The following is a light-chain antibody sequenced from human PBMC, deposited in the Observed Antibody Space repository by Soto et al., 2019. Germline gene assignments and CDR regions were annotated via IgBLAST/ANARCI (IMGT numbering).Light chain of an antibody. CDR1: SSDVGNYIY. Sequence: QSALTQPRSVSGSPGQSATISCTGTSSDVGNYIYVSWYQQHPGKAPKLIIYDVSERPSGVPDRFSGSKSGNTASLTISGLQADDVADYYCHSYAGSFIGVFGGGTKQTVL. J-gene: IGLJ2*01. V-gene: IGLV2-11*01. CDR3: HSYAGSFIGV. CDR2: DVS.